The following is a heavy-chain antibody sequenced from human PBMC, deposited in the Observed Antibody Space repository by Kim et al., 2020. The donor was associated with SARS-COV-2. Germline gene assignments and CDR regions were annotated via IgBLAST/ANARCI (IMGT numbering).Heavy chain of an antibody. CDR1: GFTLSTYW. V-gene: IGHV3-74*01. CDR2: INRDGSRA. Sequence: GGSLRLSCAASGFTLSTYWMHWVRQAPGKGLMWVSHINRDGSRADYADSVRGRFTVSRDKAKNTLYLQMDSLRAEDTAVYYCARDRGKQDDYWGEGTLVTVST. CDR3: ARDRGKQDDY. J-gene: IGHJ4*02. D-gene: IGHD5-12*01.